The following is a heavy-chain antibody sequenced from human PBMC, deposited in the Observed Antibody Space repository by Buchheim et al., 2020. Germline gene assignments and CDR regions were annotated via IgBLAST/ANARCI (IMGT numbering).Heavy chain of an antibody. J-gene: IGHJ4*02. D-gene: IGHD3-10*01. V-gene: IGHV3-74*01. CDR1: GFPFSIYC. Sequence: EVQLVESGGGLVQPGGSLRLSCSAPGFPFSIYCMHWVRQAPGKGRAWVSHINREGTTTNYADSVRGRFPPSSDNGKNTTYRQMNNLRAEDTAVYYCVRDMYGSGDYWGQGTL. CDR2: INREGTTT. CDR3: VRDMYGSGDY.